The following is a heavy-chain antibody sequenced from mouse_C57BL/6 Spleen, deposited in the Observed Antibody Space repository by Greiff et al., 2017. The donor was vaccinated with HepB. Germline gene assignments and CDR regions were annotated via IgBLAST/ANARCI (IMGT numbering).Heavy chain of an antibody. V-gene: IGHV1-81*01. CDR3: ARGNYDYDWYFDV. J-gene: IGHJ1*03. CDR2: IYPRSGNT. CDR1: GYTFTSYG. Sequence: QVQLQQSGAELARPGASVKLSCKASGYTFTSYGISWVKQRTGQGLEWIGEIYPRSGNTYYNEKFKGKATLTADKSSSTAYMELRSLTSEDSAVYFCARGNYDYDWYFDVWGTGTTVTVSS. D-gene: IGHD2-4*01.